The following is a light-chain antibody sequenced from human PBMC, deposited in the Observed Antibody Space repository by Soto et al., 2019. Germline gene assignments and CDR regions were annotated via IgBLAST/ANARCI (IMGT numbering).Light chain of an antibody. V-gene: IGKV3-20*01. CDR3: QQYGSSLWT. CDR2: GAS. CDR1: QAVNTR. J-gene: IGKJ1*01. Sequence: DIVLTQSPATLSSFLGDRVTLSCRASQAVNTRLAWYQHKPGQAPRLLIYGASSRATGIPDRFSGSGSGTDFILTICRLEPEDFAVYYCQQYGSSLWTFGQGTKLDIK.